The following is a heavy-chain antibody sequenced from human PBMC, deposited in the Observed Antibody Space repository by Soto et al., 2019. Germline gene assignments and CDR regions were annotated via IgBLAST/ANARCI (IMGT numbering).Heavy chain of an antibody. CDR3: ARRYRGNLVY. V-gene: IGHV4-59*01. Sequence: SETLSLTCTVSGGSISSYYWSWFRQPPGKGLEWIGYIYYSGSTNYNPSLKSRVTISVDTFKNQFSLKLSSVTAADTAVYYWARRYRGNLVYWGPGTLVTLSS. CDR2: IYYSGST. D-gene: IGHD1-26*01. J-gene: IGHJ4*02. CDR1: GGSISSYY.